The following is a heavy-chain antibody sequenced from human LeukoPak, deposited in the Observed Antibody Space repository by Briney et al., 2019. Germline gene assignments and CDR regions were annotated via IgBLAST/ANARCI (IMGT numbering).Heavy chain of an antibody. D-gene: IGHD3-22*01. J-gene: IGHJ4*02. Sequence: ASVKVSCKASGYSFTGYYMHWVRQAPGQGLEWMGWINPNSADTGYAQKFQGRVTMTRDMSISTIYMELTRLRSDDTALYYCARGLGDYYDTSDYYYAVPAHWGQGTLVTVSS. CDR2: INPNSADT. CDR3: ARGLGDYYDTSDYYYAVPAH. CDR1: GYSFTGYY. V-gene: IGHV1-2*02.